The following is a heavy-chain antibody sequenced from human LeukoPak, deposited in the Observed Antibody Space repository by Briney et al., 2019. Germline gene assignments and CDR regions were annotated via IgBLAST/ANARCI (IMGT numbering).Heavy chain of an antibody. J-gene: IGHJ3*02. Sequence: PGGSLRLSCAASGFTFSNYAMNWVRQAPGKGLEWVSGISGSGGSTYYADSVKGRFTISRDNAKNSLYLQMNSLRAEDTAVYYCAREGIYVWGSYRSSAFDIWGQGTMVTVSS. V-gene: IGHV3-23*01. CDR3: AREGIYVWGSYRSSAFDI. D-gene: IGHD3-16*02. CDR2: ISGSGGST. CDR1: GFTFSNYA.